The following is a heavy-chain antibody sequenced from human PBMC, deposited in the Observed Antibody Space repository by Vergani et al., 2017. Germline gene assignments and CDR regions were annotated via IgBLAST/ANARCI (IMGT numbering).Heavy chain of an antibody. CDR3: VKYAGSYLNFFCS. CDR2: LTGGGGST. CDR1: GFTFSTYA. V-gene: IGHV3-23*01. D-gene: IGHD1-26*01. Sequence: EVQLLESGGSLKQPGGSVRLSCAASGFTFSTYAMHWVRQAPGKGLEWVSALTGGGGSTYYADSFKGRFIISRDNSRDTLYLQMNSLRPEDTATYYCVKYAGSYLNFFCSWGRGTLVTVAS. J-gene: IGHJ5*02.